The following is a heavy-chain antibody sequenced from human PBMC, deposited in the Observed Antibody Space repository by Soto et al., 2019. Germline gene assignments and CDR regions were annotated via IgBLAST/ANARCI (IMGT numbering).Heavy chain of an antibody. J-gene: IGHJ4*02. D-gene: IGHD3-9*01. CDR2: INAGNGNT. V-gene: IGHV1-3*01. Sequence: QVQLVQSGAEVKKPGASVKVSCKASGYTFTSYAMHWVRQAPGQRLEWMGWINAGNGNTKYSQKFQGRVTITRDTSASTAYMELSSLRSEDTAVYYCAREDILTGYSLYWGQGTLVTFSS. CDR3: AREDILTGYSLY. CDR1: GYTFTSYA.